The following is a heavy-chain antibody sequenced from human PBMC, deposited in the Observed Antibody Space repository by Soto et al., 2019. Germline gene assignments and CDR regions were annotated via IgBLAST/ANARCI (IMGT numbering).Heavy chain of an antibody. J-gene: IGHJ4*02. CDR1: GFSFRDYF. Sequence: QVQLVESGGGLVKPGESLTVSCAASGFSFRDYFMSWIRQAPGKGLEWVSYIGPYGNSIYYADSVKGRFTISRDDAKKSLYLHMTSLRDEDTAVYYCARDDYTSGVRWGRGALVTVSS. V-gene: IGHV3-11*01. D-gene: IGHD3-3*01. CDR3: ARDDYTSGVR. CDR2: IGPYGNSI.